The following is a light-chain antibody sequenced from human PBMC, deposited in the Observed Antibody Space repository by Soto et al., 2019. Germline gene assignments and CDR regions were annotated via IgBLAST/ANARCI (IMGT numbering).Light chain of an antibody. V-gene: IGKV3-11*01. CDR1: QSVSSY. CDR3: QQRSNWLFT. J-gene: IGKJ3*01. Sequence: EIVFTQSPATLSLSPGERATLSCRASQSVSSYLAWYQHKPGQAPRLLISDASNRATGIPARFSGSGSGTDFTLTISSLEPEDFAVYYCQQRSNWLFTFGPGTKVDI. CDR2: DAS.